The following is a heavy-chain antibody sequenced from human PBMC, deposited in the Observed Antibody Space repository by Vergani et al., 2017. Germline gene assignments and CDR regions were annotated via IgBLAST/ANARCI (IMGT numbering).Heavy chain of an antibody. V-gene: IGHV3-30*18. CDR3: AKESTWGYYYYYMDV. CDR2: ISYDGSNK. J-gene: IGHJ6*03. D-gene: IGHD7-27*01. CDR1: GFTFSSYG. Sequence: QVQLVESGGGVVQPGRSLRLSCAASGFTFSSYGMHWVRQAPGKGLEWVAVISYDGSNKYYADSVKGRFTISRDNSKNTLYLQTNSLRAEDTAVYYCAKESTWGYYYYYMDVWGKGTTVTVSS.